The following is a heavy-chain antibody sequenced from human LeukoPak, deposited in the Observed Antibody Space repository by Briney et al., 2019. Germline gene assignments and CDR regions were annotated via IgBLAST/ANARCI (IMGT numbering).Heavy chain of an antibody. D-gene: IGHD6-19*01. Sequence: ASVKVSCKVSGYTLTDLSMNWVRQAPGKGLEWMGGFDPEDGETIYAQKFQGRVTMTEDTSTDTAYMELSSLRSEDTAVYYCATGLISSGWVFDYWGQGTLVTVSS. CDR1: GYTLTDLS. J-gene: IGHJ4*02. V-gene: IGHV1-24*01. CDR2: FDPEDGET. CDR3: ATGLISSGWVFDY.